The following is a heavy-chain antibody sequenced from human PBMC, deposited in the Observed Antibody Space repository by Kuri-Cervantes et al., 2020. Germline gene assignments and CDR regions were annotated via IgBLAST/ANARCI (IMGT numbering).Heavy chain of an antibody. D-gene: IGHD6-19*01. CDR2: IYYSGST. V-gene: IGHV4-59*01. CDR1: GGSMSSYY. CDR3: ARVWRYSSGWYGGFDY. J-gene: IGHJ4*02. Sequence: GSLRLSCTVSGGSMSSYYWSWIRQPPGKGLEWIGYIYYSGSTNYNPSLKSRVTISVDTSKNQFSLKLSSVTAADTAVYYCARVWRYSSGWYGGFDYWGQGTLVTVSS.